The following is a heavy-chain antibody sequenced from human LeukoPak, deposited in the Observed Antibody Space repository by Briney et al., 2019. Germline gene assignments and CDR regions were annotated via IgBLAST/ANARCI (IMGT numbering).Heavy chain of an antibody. J-gene: IGHJ4*02. CDR1: GGSISSSSYY. CDR3: ASQRDPRIAPTRTNYFDY. Sequence: SETLSLTCTVSGGSISSSSYYWGWIRQPPGKGLEWIGSIYYSGSTYYNPSLKSRVTISVDTSKNQFSLKLSSVTAADTAVYYCASQRDPRIAPTRTNYFDYWGQGTLVTVSS. D-gene: IGHD6-13*01. CDR2: IYYSGST. V-gene: IGHV4-39*01.